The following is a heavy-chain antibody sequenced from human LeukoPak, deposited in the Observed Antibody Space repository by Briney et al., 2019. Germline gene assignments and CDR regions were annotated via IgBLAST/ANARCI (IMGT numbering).Heavy chain of an antibody. J-gene: IGHJ4*02. D-gene: IGHD3-3*01. CDR1: GYSISSGHY. V-gene: IGHV4-38-2*02. CDR3: ARQNYDFWSGYYYFDY. CDR2: IYYSGST. Sequence: PSETLSLTCTVSGYSISSGHYWGWVRQPPGKGLEWIGSIYYSGSTYYNPSLRSRVTISVDTSKNQFSLKLSSVTAADTAVYYCARQNYDFWSGYYYFDYWGQGTLVTVSS.